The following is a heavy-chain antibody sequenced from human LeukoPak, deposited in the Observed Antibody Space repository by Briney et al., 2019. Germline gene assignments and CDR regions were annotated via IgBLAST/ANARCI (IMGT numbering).Heavy chain of an antibody. CDR2: ITPRAGET. CDR1: GYTFSSYY. V-gene: IGHV1-46*01. Sequence: GASVQVSCKASGYTFSSYYMHWLRQAPGQGLEWMGMITPRAGETTYAQRFQGRFTMTRDMSTNTVYMELSSLTSGDTAMYYCARDLECSRSGERLDYWGQGTLVTVSS. CDR3: ARDLECSRSGERLDY. J-gene: IGHJ4*02. D-gene: IGHD3-3*01.